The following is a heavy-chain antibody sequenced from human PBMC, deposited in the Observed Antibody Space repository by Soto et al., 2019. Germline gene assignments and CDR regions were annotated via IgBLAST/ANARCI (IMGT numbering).Heavy chain of an antibody. V-gene: IGHV1-69*01. J-gene: IGHJ6*02. CDR3: ATDLAPSITMVRDV. Sequence: QVQLVQSGAEVKKPGSSVKVSCTASGGTFSSYAISWVRQAPGQGLEWMGGIIPIFGTANYAQKFQGRVTITADESPSTAYMELRSLRSEDTAVYYCATDLAPSITMVRDVWGQGTTVTVSS. CDR1: GGTFSSYA. D-gene: IGHD3-10*01. CDR2: IIPIFGTA.